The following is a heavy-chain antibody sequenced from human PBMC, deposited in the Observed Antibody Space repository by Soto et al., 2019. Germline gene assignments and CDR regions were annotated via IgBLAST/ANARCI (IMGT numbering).Heavy chain of an antibody. V-gene: IGHV6-1*01. CDR2: TYYRSKWFN. D-gene: IGHD3-10*01. CDR3: TRDKYRALDV. J-gene: IGHJ6*02. CDR1: GDTVSDNSAT. Sequence: SQTLSLTCAISGDTVSDNSATWNWIRQSPSRGLEWLGRTYYRSKWFNDYAVSVKSRIAINPDTSKNQFSLQLNSVTPEDTAVYYCTRDKYRALDVRGQGTTVTVSS.